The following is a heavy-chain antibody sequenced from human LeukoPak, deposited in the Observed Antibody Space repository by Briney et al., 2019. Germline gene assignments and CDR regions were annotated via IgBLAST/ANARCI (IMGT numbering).Heavy chain of an antibody. J-gene: IGHJ6*03. D-gene: IGHD5-24*01. Sequence: GGSLRLSCAGSGITFSSHAMSWVRQAPGEGLEWVSLISGSGGQTYYGDSVKGRFTISRDNSTNRLYLQMNSLRPEDTAVYYCAKGGAATMRDGYNYYYYYMEVWGRGTTVTVSS. CDR2: ISGSGGQT. CDR1: GITFSSHA. CDR3: AKGGAATMRDGYNYYYYYMEV. V-gene: IGHV3-23*01.